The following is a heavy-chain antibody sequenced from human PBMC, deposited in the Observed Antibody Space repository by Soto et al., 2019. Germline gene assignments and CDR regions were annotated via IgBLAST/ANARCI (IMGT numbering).Heavy chain of an antibody. J-gene: IGHJ5*02. CDR1: GFTFSDSW. CDR2: IEADESEK. CDR3: VRGGSNYAS. D-gene: IGHD4-4*01. Sequence: EVQLVESGGGLVQPGGALRLSCTASGFTFSDSWMTWVRQAPGKGLEWVARIEADESEKKYADSVKGRFSISRDNAKNSMYLQMDSMGGEDTAVYYCVRGGSNYASWGQGPLVTVSS. V-gene: IGHV3-7*01.